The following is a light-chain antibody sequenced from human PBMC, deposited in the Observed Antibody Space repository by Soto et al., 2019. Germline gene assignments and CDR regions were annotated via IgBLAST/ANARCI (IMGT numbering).Light chain of an antibody. V-gene: IGKV3-11*01. CDR3: QKRSNWSWT. CDR1: QSVSIY. CDR2: DTS. J-gene: IGKJ1*01. Sequence: EIVLTHSPATLSFSPLYIATLSFSSSQSVSIYLAWYQQKPGQAPRLLIYDTSNRATGIPARFSGSGSGTDFTLTISSLEAEDFAVYYCQKRSNWSWTFGRGTKVDIK.